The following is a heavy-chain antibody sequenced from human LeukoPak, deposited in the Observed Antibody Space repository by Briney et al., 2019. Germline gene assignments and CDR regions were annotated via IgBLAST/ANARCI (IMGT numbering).Heavy chain of an antibody. Sequence: ASVKVSCEASGGTFSSYAISWVRQAPGQGLEWMGGIIPIFGTANYAQKFQGRVTITADESTSTAYMELSSLRSEDTAVYYCARGPLDYDSSGYFDYWGRGTLVTVSS. CDR1: GGTFSSYA. CDR3: ARGPLDYDSSGYFDY. V-gene: IGHV1-69*13. CDR2: IIPIFGTA. D-gene: IGHD3-22*01. J-gene: IGHJ4*02.